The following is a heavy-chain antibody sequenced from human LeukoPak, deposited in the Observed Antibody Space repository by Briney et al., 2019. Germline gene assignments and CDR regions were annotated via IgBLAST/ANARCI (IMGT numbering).Heavy chain of an antibody. CDR2: ISSSGNYI. CDR3: AKESSSWPLRGWFDP. J-gene: IGHJ5*02. Sequence: GGSLRLSCAGSEFTFNNYAMNWVRQTPGKGLEWVSSISSSGNYIYYADSVKGRFTISRDNAKNSLYLQMNSLRAEDTALYYCAKESSSWPLRGWFDPWGQGTLVTVSS. V-gene: IGHV3-21*01. D-gene: IGHD6-13*01. CDR1: EFTFNNYA.